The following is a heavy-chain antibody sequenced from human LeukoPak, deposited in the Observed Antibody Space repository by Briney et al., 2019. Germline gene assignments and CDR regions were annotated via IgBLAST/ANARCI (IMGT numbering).Heavy chain of an antibody. Sequence: SETLSLTCTVSGGSISSGGYSWSWIRQHPGKGLEWIGYIYYSGSTYYNPSLKSRVTISVDTSKNQFSLKLSSVTAADTAVYYCARGDQLLFSPLSPWLGFDIWGQGTMVTVSS. CDR1: GGSISSGGYS. J-gene: IGHJ3*02. CDR2: IYYSGST. V-gene: IGHV4-31*03. D-gene: IGHD2-2*01. CDR3: ARGDQLLFSPLSPWLGFDI.